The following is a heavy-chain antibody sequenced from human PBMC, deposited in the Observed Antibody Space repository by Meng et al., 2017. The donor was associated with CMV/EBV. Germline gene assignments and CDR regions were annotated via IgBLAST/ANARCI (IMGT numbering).Heavy chain of an antibody. CDR1: GYTFTGYY. J-gene: IGHJ4*02. V-gene: IGHV1-2*02. Sequence: ASVKVSCKASGYTFTGYYMQWVRQAPGQGLEWMGWINPNSGGTNYAQKFQGRVTMTRDTSISTAYMELSRLRSDDTAVYYCARVTFNRNIVVVPAAMVYWGQGTLVTVSS. CDR3: ARVTFNRNIVVVPAAMVY. D-gene: IGHD2-2*01. CDR2: INPNSGGT.